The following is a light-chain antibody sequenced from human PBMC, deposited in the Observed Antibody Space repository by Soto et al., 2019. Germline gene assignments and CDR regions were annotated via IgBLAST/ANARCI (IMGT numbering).Light chain of an antibody. J-gene: IGLJ2*01. CDR1: ALPKQS. Sequence: SYELTQAPSVSVSPGQTARITCSGDALPKQSAHWYQQKPGQAPVLVIYKDTERPSGIPERFSGSSSGTTVTLTISAVQADDEADYYCQSSDSSGFYVLFGGGTKLTVL. CDR2: KDT. V-gene: IGLV3-25*02. CDR3: QSSDSSGFYVL.